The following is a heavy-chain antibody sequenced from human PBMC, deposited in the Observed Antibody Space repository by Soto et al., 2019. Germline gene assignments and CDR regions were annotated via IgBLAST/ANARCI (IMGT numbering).Heavy chain of an antibody. D-gene: IGHD6-19*01. V-gene: IGHV3-7*05. CDR3: VRIWYSSGWYWFDP. CDR1: GFTFSDFW. Sequence: EVQLVESGGGLVQPGGSLRLSCAASGFTFSDFWMTWVRQAPGKGLEWVATIKEDGSEKYYVYSVKGRFTISRDNAKNALFLRTDSLGNADTAMYCLVRIWYSSGWYWFDPWGQGTLVIVSA. CDR2: IKEDGSEK. J-gene: IGHJ5*02.